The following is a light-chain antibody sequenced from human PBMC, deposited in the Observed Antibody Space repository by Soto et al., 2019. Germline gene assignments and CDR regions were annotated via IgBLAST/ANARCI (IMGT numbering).Light chain of an antibody. Sequence: QCSLTQPPSVSGSSGQSVAISCTGTCSDVGSYNRVSWYQQPPGAAPKLMIYEVSNRPSGVPDRFSGSKSGNTASLIISGLRAEDEADYYCNSYTGSSTYVFGTGT. CDR1: CSDVGSYNR. V-gene: IGLV2-18*02. CDR3: NSYTGSSTYV. J-gene: IGLJ1*01. CDR2: EVS.